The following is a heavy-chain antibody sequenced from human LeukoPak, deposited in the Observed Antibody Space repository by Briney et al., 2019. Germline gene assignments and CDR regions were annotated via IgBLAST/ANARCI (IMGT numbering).Heavy chain of an antibody. Sequence: PSETLSLTCAVSGYSISSGYYWGWIRQPSGKGLEWIGSIYHSGSTYYNPSLKSRVTISVDTSKNQFSLKLSSVTAADTAVYYCARENSNSDAFDIWGQGTMVTVSS. CDR3: ARENSNSDAFDI. CDR2: IYHSGST. V-gene: IGHV4-38-2*02. D-gene: IGHD4-11*01. CDR1: GYSISSGYY. J-gene: IGHJ3*02.